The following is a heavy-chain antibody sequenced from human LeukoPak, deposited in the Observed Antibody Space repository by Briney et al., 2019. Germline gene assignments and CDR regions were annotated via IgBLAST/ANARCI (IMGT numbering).Heavy chain of an antibody. J-gene: IGHJ4*02. CDR1: GFTFSTYA. CDR3: AKDRGYDILTGYQYYFDY. CDR2: ISGNGGAT. Sequence: PGGSLRLSCAASGFTFSTYAMSWVRQAPGKGLEWVSAISGNGGATYYADSVKGRFTISRDYSKNTLYLQMNSLRVEDTAVYYCAKDRGYDILTGYQYYFDYWGQGTLVTVSS. V-gene: IGHV3-23*01. D-gene: IGHD3-9*01.